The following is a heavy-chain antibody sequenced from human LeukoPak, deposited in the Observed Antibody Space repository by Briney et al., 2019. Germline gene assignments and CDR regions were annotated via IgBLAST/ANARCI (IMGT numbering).Heavy chain of an antibody. J-gene: IGHJ4*02. CDR3: ARDRWYYGSGSYYPGGFDY. Sequence: GRSLRLSCAASGFTFSSYEMNWVRQAPGKGLEWVSYISSSGSTIYYADSVKGRFTISRDNAKNSLYLQMNSLRAEDTAVYYCARDRWYYGSGSYYPGGFDYWGQGTLVTVSS. CDR1: GFTFSSYE. D-gene: IGHD3-10*01. V-gene: IGHV3-48*03. CDR2: ISSSGSTI.